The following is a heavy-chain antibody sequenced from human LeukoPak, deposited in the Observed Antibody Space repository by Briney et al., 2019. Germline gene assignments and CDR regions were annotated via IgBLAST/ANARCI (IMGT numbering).Heavy chain of an antibody. V-gene: IGHV1-18*04. J-gene: IGHJ4*02. D-gene: IGHD2-15*01. CDR2: ISAYNGNT. Sequence: GASVKVSCKASGYTFTGYYMHWVRQAPGQGLEWMGWISAYNGNTNYAQKLQGRVPMTTDTSTSTAYMELRSLRSDDTDVYYCARARGYCSGGSCYRWDYWGQGTLVTVSS. CDR1: GYTFTGYY. CDR3: ARARGYCSGGSCYRWDY.